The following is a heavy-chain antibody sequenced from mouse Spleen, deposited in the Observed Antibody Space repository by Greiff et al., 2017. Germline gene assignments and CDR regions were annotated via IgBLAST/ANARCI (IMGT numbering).Heavy chain of an antibody. D-gene: IGHD2-4*01. J-gene: IGHJ2*01. CDR3: ARGWDYDGFDY. Sequence: EVNVVESGGGLVKPGGSLKLSCAASGFTFSSYAMSWVRQTPEKRLEWVASISSGGSTYYPDSVKGRFTISRDNARNILYLQMSSLRSEDTAMYYCARGWDYDGFDYWGQGTTLTVSS. CDR1: GFTFSSYA. V-gene: IGHV5-6-5*01. CDR2: ISSGGST.